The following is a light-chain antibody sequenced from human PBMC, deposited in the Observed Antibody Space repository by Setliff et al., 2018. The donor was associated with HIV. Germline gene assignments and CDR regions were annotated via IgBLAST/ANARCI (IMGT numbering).Light chain of an antibody. CDR1: SSDVGGYNY. CDR3: SSYTGSRTYV. V-gene: IGLV2-14*01. Sequence: QSVLTQPASVSGSPGQSITISCTGTSSDVGGYNYVSWYQQHPGKAPKLMIYEVSNRPSGVSNRFSGSKSGNTASLTISGLQAEDEADYYCSSYTGSRTYVSGTGTKVTVL. CDR2: EVS. J-gene: IGLJ1*01.